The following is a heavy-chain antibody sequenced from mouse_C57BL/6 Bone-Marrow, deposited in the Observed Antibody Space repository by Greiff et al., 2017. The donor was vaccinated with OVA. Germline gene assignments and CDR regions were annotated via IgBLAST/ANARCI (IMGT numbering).Heavy chain of an antibody. CDR3: AREKICYAMDY. CDR2: ISDGGSYT. J-gene: IGHJ4*01. V-gene: IGHV5-4*01. CDR1: GFTFSSYA. Sequence: EVMLVESGGGLVKPGGSLKLSCAASGFTFSSYAMSWVRQTPEKRLEWVATISDGGSYTYYPDNVKGRFTISRDNAKNNLYLQMSHLKSEDTAMYYCAREKICYAMDYWGQGTSVTVSS.